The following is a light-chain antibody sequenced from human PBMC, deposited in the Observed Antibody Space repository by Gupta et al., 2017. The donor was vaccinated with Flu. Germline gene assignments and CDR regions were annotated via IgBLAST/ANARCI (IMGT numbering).Light chain of an antibody. CDR1: QSIARY. V-gene: IGKV1-39*01. CDR3: RQTDGIPWT. J-gene: IGKJ1*01. Sequence: DIQMTQSPSSLSASGGDRVTITCRASQSIARYVNWYQQKPGKAPKLLLYAASSLQGGVPSRFSGSGSAADFSLTISRRQPQDFAAYYCRQTDGIPWTFGQGTKVEVK. CDR2: AAS.